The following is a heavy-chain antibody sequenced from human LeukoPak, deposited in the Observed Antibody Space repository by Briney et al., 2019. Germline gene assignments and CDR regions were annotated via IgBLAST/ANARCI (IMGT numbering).Heavy chain of an antibody. D-gene: IGHD3-10*01. J-gene: IGHJ4*02. CDR1: GFSFGGHY. CDR2: ISGNGGDI. Sequence: PGGSLRLSCAASGFSFGGHYMSWVRQAQGKGPEWISYISGNGGDIAYADSVKCRFTISRDNAKNSLHLQMKSLRVEDTAVYHCVRHAGRAGGQWGQGTLIAVSS. CDR3: VRHAGRAGGQ. V-gene: IGHV3/OR16-9*01.